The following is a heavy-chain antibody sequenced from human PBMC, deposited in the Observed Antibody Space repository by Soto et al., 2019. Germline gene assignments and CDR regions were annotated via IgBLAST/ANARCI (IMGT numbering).Heavy chain of an antibody. Sequence: GGSLRLSCAASGFTFSSYYMNWVRQAPGKGLEWVSQISSSSRTIYYGDSVKGRFTISRDNAKNSLYLQMNSLRAEDTAVYYCARARSSVVPATLNDWGQGTLVTVSS. J-gene: IGHJ4*02. V-gene: IGHV3-48*01. D-gene: IGHD2-15*01. CDR1: GFTFSSYY. CDR2: ISSSSRTI. CDR3: ARARSSVVPATLND.